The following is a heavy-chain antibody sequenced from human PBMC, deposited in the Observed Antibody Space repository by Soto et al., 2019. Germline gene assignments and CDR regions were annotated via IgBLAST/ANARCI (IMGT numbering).Heavy chain of an antibody. D-gene: IGHD3-3*01. CDR1: GFTFSNYA. Sequence: EVHLFESGGGLVQPGGSLRLSCAASGFTFSNYAMSWLRQPPGKGLEWVSAISGSGDRTYYADSVKGRFTISRDNSKNTLYLQMNNPRAEDSAVYYCVKERSGHGWADSWGQGTLVTVSS. V-gene: IGHV3-23*01. CDR3: VKERSGHGWADS. CDR2: ISGSGDRT. J-gene: IGHJ4*02.